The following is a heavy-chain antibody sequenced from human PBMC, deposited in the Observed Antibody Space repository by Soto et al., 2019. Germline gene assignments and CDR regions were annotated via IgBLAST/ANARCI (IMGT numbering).Heavy chain of an antibody. CDR1: GGTFSSYA. D-gene: IGHD2-21*01. V-gene: IGHV1-69*13. J-gene: IGHJ3*02. Sequence: SVKVSCKASGGTFSSYAISWVRQAPGQGPEWMGGIIPIFGTANYAQKFQGRVTITADESTSTAYMELSSLRSEDTAVYYCARVAFPLGTPLGDFNACDIWGQGTMVTVSS. CDR2: IIPIFGTA. CDR3: ARVAFPLGTPLGDFNACDI.